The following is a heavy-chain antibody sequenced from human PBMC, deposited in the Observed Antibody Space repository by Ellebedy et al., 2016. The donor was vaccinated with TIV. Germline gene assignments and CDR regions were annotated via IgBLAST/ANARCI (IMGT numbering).Heavy chain of an antibody. V-gene: IGHV4-59*01. Sequence: SETLSLTCTVSGGSINNYYWSWVRQPPGKGLEWIGYIFYSGSTTYNPSLRSRVTISVDTSKNQFSLKLASVTAADTAVYYGGRGRGGTQTDYWGQGTLVTVSS. CDR3: GRGRGGTQTDY. J-gene: IGHJ4*02. CDR2: IFYSGST. D-gene: IGHD1-26*01. CDR1: GGSINNYY.